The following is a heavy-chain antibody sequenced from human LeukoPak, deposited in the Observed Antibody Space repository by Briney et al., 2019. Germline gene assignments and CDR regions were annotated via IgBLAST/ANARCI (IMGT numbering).Heavy chain of an antibody. CDR3: ARGGAVGATRNWFDP. Sequence: SETLSLTCIVSGASIRSYFWSWIRQPPGKGLEWIGYMYYSGSSDYNPSLKSRVTISVDTSKNQFSLKLSSVTAADTAVYYCARGGAVGATRNWFDPWGQGTLVTVSS. D-gene: IGHD1-26*01. CDR1: GASIRSYF. CDR2: MYYSGSS. J-gene: IGHJ5*02. V-gene: IGHV4-59*01.